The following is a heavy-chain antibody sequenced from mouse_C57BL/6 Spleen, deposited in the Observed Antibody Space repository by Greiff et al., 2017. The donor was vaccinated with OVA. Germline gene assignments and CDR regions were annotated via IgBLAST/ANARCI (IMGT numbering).Heavy chain of an antibody. CDR1: GYTFTDYY. CDR2: INPNNGGT. D-gene: IGHD2-12*01. J-gene: IGHJ4*01. Sequence: EVQLQQSGPELVKPGASVKISCKASGYTFTDYYMNWVKQSHGKSLEWIGDINPNNGGTSYNQKFKGKATLTVDKSSSTAYMELRSLTSEDSAVYYCARAYSDAMDYWGQGTSVTVSS. V-gene: IGHV1-26*01. CDR3: ARAYSDAMDY.